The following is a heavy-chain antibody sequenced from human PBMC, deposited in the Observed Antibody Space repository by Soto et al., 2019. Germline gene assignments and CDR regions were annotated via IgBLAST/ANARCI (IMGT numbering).Heavy chain of an antibody. CDR1: GCTFSSYA. CDR3: ARVKRGYQDHHCMEL. Sequence: ASVKVSCKASGCTFSSYASSWVGQAAGQGLEWMGGIIPIFGTANYAQKFQGRVTITADKSTSTAYMELSSLRSEDTAVYYCARVKRGYQDHHCMELLGQRTQENGSS. CDR2: IIPIFGTA. J-gene: IGHJ6*01. D-gene: IGHD5-12*01. V-gene: IGHV1-69*06.